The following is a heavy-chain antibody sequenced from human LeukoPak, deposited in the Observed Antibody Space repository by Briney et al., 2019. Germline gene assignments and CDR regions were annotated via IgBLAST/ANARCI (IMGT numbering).Heavy chain of an antibody. Sequence: GGSLRLSCAASGFTFSDYYMSWLRQAPGKGLEWVSYISSSGSTIYYADSVKGRFTISRDNAKNSLYLQMNSLRAEDTAVYYGARVLHWGFGELYLGYWGQGTLVTVSS. CDR1: GFTFSDYY. D-gene: IGHD3-10*01. CDR2: ISSSGSTI. V-gene: IGHV3-11*01. J-gene: IGHJ4*02. CDR3: ARVLHWGFGELYLGY.